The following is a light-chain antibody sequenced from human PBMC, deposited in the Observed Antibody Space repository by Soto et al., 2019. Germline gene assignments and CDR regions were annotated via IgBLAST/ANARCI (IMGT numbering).Light chain of an antibody. J-gene: IGKJ4*01. CDR1: QSVSGN. CDR3: QQYNNWPPLT. Sequence: EIVMTQSPATLSVSPGERATLSCRASQSVSGNLAWYQQKPGQAPRLLIYGASTSATGIPARFSGSGSGTEFTLTISSLQSEDVAVYYCQQYNNWPPLTFGGGTKVEIK. V-gene: IGKV3-15*01. CDR2: GAS.